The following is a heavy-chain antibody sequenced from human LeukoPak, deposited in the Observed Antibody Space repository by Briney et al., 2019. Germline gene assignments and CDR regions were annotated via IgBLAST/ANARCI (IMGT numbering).Heavy chain of an antibody. D-gene: IGHD3-10*01. CDR2: ISGTAENT. CDR1: GFIFSSYP. Sequence: GGSLRLSCAASGFIFSSYPVSWVRQAPGKGLEWVSAISGTAENTYYAASVKGRFSNSRDNSRNTVHLQMNSLRPEDTAVYYCANQRGGFWGQGTLVTVSS. V-gene: IGHV3-23*01. CDR3: ANQRGGF. J-gene: IGHJ4*02.